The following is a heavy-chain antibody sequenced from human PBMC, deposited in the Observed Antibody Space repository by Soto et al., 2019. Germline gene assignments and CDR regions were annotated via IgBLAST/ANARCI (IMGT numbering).Heavy chain of an antibody. CDR3: ERGTALIYGDYPGAGYFDF. CDR2: VHYSGTT. CDR1: GGSISSYY. D-gene: IGHD4-17*01. V-gene: IGHV4-59*01. J-gene: IGHJ4*02. Sequence: QLQLQESGPRLVKSSETLSLTCTVSGGSISSYYWRWIRQSPGRGREWLGYVHYSGTTNYNPSLKSRVAMSLDSSKRQFSLTLNSVTAADTAVYYCERGTALIYGDYPGAGYFDFWGQGIQVTVSS.